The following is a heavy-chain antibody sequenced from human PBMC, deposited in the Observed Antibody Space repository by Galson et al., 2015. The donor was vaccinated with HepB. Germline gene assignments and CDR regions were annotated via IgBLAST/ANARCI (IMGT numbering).Heavy chain of an antibody. CDR1: GFTVSSNY. J-gene: IGHJ3*02. CDR2: IYSGGST. V-gene: IGHV3-66*02. Sequence: SLRLSCAASGFTVSSNYMSWVRQAPGKGLEWVSVIYSGGSTYYADSVKGRFTISRDNSKNTLYLQMNSLRAEDTAVYYCARDQVWFGGAFDIWGQGTMDTVSS. CDR3: ARDQVWFGGAFDI. D-gene: IGHD3-10*01.